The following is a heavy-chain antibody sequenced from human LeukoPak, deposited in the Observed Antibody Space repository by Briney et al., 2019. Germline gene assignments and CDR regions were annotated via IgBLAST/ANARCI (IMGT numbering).Heavy chain of an antibody. D-gene: IGHD3-22*01. CDR2: IIPIFGTA. CDR1: GGTFSSYA. V-gene: IGHV1-69*13. CDR3: ARGHDSSDYPPFDFDY. Sequence: GASVKVSCKASGGTFSSYAISWVRQAPGQGLEWMGGIIPIFGTANYAQKFQGRVTITADESTSTAYMELSSLRSEDTAVYYCARGHDSSDYPPFDFDYWGQGTLVTVSS. J-gene: IGHJ4*02.